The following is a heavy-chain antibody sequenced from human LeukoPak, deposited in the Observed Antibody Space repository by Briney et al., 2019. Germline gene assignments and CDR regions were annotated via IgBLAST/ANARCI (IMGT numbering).Heavy chain of an antibody. CDR1: GFSFSSYS. D-gene: IGHD2-15*01. J-gene: IGHJ4*02. CDR3: ARDVGGFFDY. Sequence: GGSLRLSCAASGFSFSSYSLNWVRQAPGKGLERVSSISGSGKNIYYADSVKGRFIISRDNAKNSLYLQMNSLRVEDTAAYYCARDVGGFFDYWGQGILVTVSS. V-gene: IGHV3-21*01. CDR2: ISGSGKNI.